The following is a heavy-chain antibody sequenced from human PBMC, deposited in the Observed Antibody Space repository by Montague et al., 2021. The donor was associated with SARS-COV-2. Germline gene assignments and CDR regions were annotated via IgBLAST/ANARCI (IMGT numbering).Heavy chain of an antibody. Sequence: PALVKPTQTLKLTCTFSGFSLITSGVGVAWIRQPPGKALEWLTLXYGDGDTRYRPSLKSRLTISKDTSKNQVVLTTTNMDPVDTATYYCARIWGATRGDAFDIWGQGTMVTVSS. V-gene: IGHV2-5*02. J-gene: IGHJ3*02. CDR2: XYGDGDT. D-gene: IGHD1-26*01. CDR3: ARIWGATRGDAFDI. CDR1: GFSLITSGVG.